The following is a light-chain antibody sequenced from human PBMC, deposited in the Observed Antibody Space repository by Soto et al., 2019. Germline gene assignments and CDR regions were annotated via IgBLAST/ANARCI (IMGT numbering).Light chain of an antibody. J-gene: IGKJ2*01. CDR3: QQYNNWPPYT. CDR2: GAS. V-gene: IGKV3-15*01. Sequence: DIVMTQSPATLSVSPGERATLSCRASQSVSSNLAWYQQKPGQAPRLLIYGASTRATGIPARFSGSGSGTEFTLTISSLQSEDFAVYYCQQYNNWPPYTFGQGT. CDR1: QSVSSN.